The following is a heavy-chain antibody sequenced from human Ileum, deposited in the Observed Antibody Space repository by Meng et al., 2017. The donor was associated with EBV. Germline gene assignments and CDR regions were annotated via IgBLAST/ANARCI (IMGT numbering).Heavy chain of an antibody. CDR2: ICYTDYT. CDR3: AMGPDYAKTGY. J-gene: IGHJ4*02. V-gene: IGHV4-39*01. Sequence: HLLPQESGPGLVKPAVTLSLTCSVSGGSISSSNYCWGWIRHPPGKGLEWIQSICYTDYTYYNPSLKSRVTISADKSKNQFSLRLNSLTAADTAVYYCAMGPDYAKTGYWGQGTLVTVSS. CDR1: GGSISSSNYC. D-gene: IGHD4-17*01.